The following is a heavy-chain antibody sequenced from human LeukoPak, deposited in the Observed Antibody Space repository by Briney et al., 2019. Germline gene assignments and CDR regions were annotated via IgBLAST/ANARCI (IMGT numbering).Heavy chain of an antibody. Sequence: PSETLSLTCTVSGGSITNNYYYWGWVRQPPGRGLEWIANIYYTGSAYYNPSLKSRVTISEDTSRNQFSLKLTSLTAADTAIYHCARAGILSGADFDCWGQGTLVIVSS. CDR1: GGSITNNYYY. J-gene: IGHJ4*02. CDR2: IYYTGSA. D-gene: IGHD3-9*01. CDR3: ARAGILSGADFDC. V-gene: IGHV4-39*07.